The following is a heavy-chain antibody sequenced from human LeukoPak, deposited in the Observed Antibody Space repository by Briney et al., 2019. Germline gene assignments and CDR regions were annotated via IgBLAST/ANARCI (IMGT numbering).Heavy chain of an antibody. V-gene: IGHV4-39*07. CDR1: GGSISSGDYY. Sequence: ASETLSLTCTVSGGSISSGDYYWSWIRQPPGKGLEWIGEINHSGSTNYNPSLKSRVTISVDTSKNQFSLKLSSVTAADTAVYYCARRSQADSSGYYYGYWGQGTLVTVSS. CDR3: ARRSQADSSGYYYGY. J-gene: IGHJ4*02. D-gene: IGHD3-22*01. CDR2: INHSGST.